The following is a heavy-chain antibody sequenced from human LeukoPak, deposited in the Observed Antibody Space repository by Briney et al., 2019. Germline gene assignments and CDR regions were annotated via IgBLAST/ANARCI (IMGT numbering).Heavy chain of an antibody. CDR3: VRSLDY. J-gene: IGHJ4*02. Sequence: GGSLRLSCVASGFTFSSYAMSWVRQAPGKGLEWVSAISGSGGSTYYADSVKGRFTISRDNSKNTVYLQMNSLRVEDTALYYCVRSLDYWGQGTLVTVSS. CDR2: ISGSGGST. V-gene: IGHV3-23*01. CDR1: GFTFSSYA.